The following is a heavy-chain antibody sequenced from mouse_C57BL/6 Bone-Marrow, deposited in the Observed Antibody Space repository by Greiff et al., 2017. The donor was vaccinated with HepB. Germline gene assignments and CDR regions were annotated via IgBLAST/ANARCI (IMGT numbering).Heavy chain of an antibody. J-gene: IGHJ2*01. CDR3: ARGRGIYYGYHYFDY. CDR2: IDPNSGGT. CDR1: GYTFTSYW. V-gene: IGHV1-72*01. D-gene: IGHD2-2*01. Sequence: VQLQQPGAELVKPGASVKLSCKASGYTFTSYWMPWVKQRPGRGLEWIGRIDPNSGGTKYNEKFKSKATLTVDKPSSTTYMQLSSLTSEDSAVYYCARGRGIYYGYHYFDYWGQGTTLTVSS.